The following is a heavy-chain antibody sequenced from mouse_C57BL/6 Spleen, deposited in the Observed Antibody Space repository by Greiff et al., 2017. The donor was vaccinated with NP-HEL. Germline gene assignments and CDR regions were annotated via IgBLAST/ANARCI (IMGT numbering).Heavy chain of an antibody. D-gene: IGHD2-3*01. CDR2: IRNKANGYTT. V-gene: IGHV7-3*01. Sequence: EVKLMESGGGLVQPGGSLSLSCAASGFTFTDYYMSWVRQPPGKALEWLGFIRNKANGYTTEYSASVKGRFTISRDNSQSILYLQMNALRAEDSATYYCARYPSEGYYEGAWFAYWGQGTLVTVSA. J-gene: IGHJ3*01. CDR3: ARYPSEGYYEGAWFAY. CDR1: GFTFTDYY.